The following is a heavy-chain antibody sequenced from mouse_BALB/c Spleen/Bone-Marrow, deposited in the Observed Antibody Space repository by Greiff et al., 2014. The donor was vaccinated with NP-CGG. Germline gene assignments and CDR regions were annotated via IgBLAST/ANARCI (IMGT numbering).Heavy chain of an antibody. J-gene: IGHJ3*01. CDR3: TIYYRSFAY. D-gene: IGHD2-14*01. Sequence: QVQLQQPGAELVKPGASVEMSCKASGYTFTSYWMHWVKQRPGQGLEWIGVIDPSDSYTSYNQKFKGKATLTVDTSSSTAYMQLSSLTSEDSAVYYCTIYYRSFAYWGQGTLVTVSA. V-gene: IGHV1S127*01. CDR2: IDPSDSYT. CDR1: GYTFTSYW.